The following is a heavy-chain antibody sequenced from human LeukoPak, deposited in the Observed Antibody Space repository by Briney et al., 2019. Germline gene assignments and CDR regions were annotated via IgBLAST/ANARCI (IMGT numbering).Heavy chain of an antibody. CDR1: GGSISSGSYY. J-gene: IGHJ4*02. Sequence: SETLSLTCTVSGGSISSGSYYWSWIRQPPGKGLEWIGYIYYTGSTNHNPSLKSRVTISVDTSENQFSLNLSSVTAADTAVYYCARRDYFDYWGQGTLVTISS. CDR2: IYYTGST. D-gene: IGHD2-21*01. V-gene: IGHV4-61*01. CDR3: ARRDYFDY.